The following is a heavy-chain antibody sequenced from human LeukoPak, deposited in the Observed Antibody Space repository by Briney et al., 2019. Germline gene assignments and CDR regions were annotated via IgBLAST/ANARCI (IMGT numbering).Heavy chain of an antibody. J-gene: IGHJ4*02. V-gene: IGHV3-15*01. CDR1: GFTFSNAW. CDR2: IKSKTDGCTT. Sequence: PGGSLRLSCAASGFTFSNAWMSWVRQAPGKGLEWVGRIKSKTDGCTTDYAATVKGRFTISRDDSKNTLYLQMNSLKTEDTAVYYCTTVGLRVYQADYWGQGTLVTVSS. CDR3: TTVGLRVYQADY. D-gene: IGHD6-13*01.